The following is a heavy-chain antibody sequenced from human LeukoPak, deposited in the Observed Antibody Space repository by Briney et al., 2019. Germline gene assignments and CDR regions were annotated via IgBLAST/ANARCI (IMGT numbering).Heavy chain of an antibody. CDR1: GGSISSGAYY. D-gene: IGHD1-26*01. V-gene: IGHV4-31*03. CDR3: ARGPTGSSPFDY. Sequence: SETLSLTCTVSGGSISSGAYYWSWIRQHPGKGLEWIGYFYYSGSTSYNPSLKSRVSISVDTSKNQLSLKLTSVTAADTAVYFCARGPTGSSPFDYWGQGALVTASS. J-gene: IGHJ4*02. CDR2: FYYSGST.